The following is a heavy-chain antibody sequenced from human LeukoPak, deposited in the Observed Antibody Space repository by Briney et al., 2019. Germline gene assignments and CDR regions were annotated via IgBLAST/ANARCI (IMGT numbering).Heavy chain of an antibody. D-gene: IGHD5-12*01. CDR3: ARSRGIVATIFNHFWFDP. V-gene: IGHV4-34*01. CDR1: GGSFSGYY. Sequence: SETLSLTCAVYGGSFSGYYWSWIRQPPGKGLEWIGEINHSGSTNYNPSLKSRVTISVDTSKNQFSLKLSSVTAADTAVYYCARSRGIVATIFNHFWFDPWGQGTLVTVSS. J-gene: IGHJ5*02. CDR2: INHSGST.